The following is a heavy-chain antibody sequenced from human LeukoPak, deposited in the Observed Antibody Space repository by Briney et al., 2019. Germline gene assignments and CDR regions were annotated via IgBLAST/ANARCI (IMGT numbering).Heavy chain of an antibody. D-gene: IGHD6-19*01. V-gene: IGHV1-8*01. CDR1: GYTFTSYD. CDR3: ARGHRVYSSIDY. Sequence: ASVKVSCKASGYTFTSYDINWVRQAPGQGLEWMGWMNPNSGNTGYAQKFQGRVTKTRNTSISTAYMELSSLRSEDTAVYYCARGHRVYSSIDYWGQGTLVTVSS. CDR2: MNPNSGNT. J-gene: IGHJ4*02.